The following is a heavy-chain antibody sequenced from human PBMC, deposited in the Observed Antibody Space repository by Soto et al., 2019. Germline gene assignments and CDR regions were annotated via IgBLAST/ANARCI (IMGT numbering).Heavy chain of an antibody. V-gene: IGHV1-8*01. CDR3: ARGPHPYVNDY. CDR2: LNPNNNNT. J-gene: IGHJ4*02. Sequence: QVQLVQSGAEVKKPGASVKVSCKASGYTFTSYDINWVRQATGQGLEWMGWLNPNNNNTGYAQKFQGRVTMTRNTSISTVYMELSSLGSEDTAVYYCARGPHPYVNDYWGQGTLVTVSS. D-gene: IGHD3-16*01. CDR1: GYTFTSYD.